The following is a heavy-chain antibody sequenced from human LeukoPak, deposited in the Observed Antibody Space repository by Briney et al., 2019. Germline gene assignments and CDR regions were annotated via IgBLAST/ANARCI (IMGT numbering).Heavy chain of an antibody. J-gene: IGHJ6*02. D-gene: IGHD6-19*01. CDR3: ARDQGCSSGWCAYYYYGMDV. CDR1: GYTFTSYY. CDR2: INPSGGST. Sequence: GASVKVSCKASGYTFTSYYMHWVRQAPGQGLERMGIINPSGGSTSYAQKFQGRVTMTRDTSTSTVYMELSSLRSEDTAVYYCARDQGCSSGWCAYYYYGMDVWGQGTTVTVSS. V-gene: IGHV1-46*03.